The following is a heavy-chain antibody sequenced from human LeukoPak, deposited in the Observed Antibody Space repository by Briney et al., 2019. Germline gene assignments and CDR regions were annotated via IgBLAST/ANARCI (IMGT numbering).Heavy chain of an antibody. CDR3: SRAVDYDFWSGYYKAWFDP. CDR1: GYTFTSYY. CDR2: INPSGGST. J-gene: IGHJ5*02. V-gene: IGHV1-46*01. Sequence: ASVKVSCKASGYTFTSYYMHWVRQAPGQGLEWMGIINPSGGSTSYAQKFQGRVTMTRDTSTSTVYMELSRLRSEDTAVYYCSRAVDYDFWSGYYKAWFDPWGQGTLVTVSS. D-gene: IGHD3-3*01.